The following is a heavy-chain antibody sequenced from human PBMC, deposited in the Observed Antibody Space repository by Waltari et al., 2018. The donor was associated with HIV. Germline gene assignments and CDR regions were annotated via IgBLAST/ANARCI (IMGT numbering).Heavy chain of an antibody. J-gene: IGHJ4*02. CDR2: FGPEDGET. CDR3: ATVNRNDSGYDLYYFDY. D-gene: IGHD5-12*01. V-gene: IGHV1-24*01. Sequence: QVQLVQSGAEVKKPGASVKVSCKVSGYTLTELSLHWVRQARGQGLEWMGGFGPEDGETIYAQKFQGRVTMTEDTSTDTAYMELSSLRSEDTAVYYCATVNRNDSGYDLYYFDYWGQGTLVTVSS. CDR1: GYTLTELS.